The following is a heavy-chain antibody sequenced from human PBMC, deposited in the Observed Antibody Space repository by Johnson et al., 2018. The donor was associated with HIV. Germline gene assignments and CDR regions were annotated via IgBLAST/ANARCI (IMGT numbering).Heavy chain of an antibody. CDR2: INGDGSRT. CDR3: VRTSCTGARCLGYDPFDV. Sequence: EVQLVESGGGLVQPGGSLRLSCGVSGFTFSDHWMQWVRQAPGKGLVWVSRINGDGSRTSYADSVKGRFTIARDNAKNTLFLEMKSLSAEDTAVYYCVRTSCTGARCLGYDPFDVWGQGTMVTVSS. V-gene: IGHV3-74*02. J-gene: IGHJ3*01. CDR1: GFTFSDHW. D-gene: IGHD3-16*01.